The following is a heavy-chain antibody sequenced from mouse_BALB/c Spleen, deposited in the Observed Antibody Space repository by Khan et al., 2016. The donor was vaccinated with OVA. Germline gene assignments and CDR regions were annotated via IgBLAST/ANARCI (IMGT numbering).Heavy chain of an antibody. V-gene: IGHV1-19*01. CDR1: GYTFTDYY. Sequence: EVQLQQSGPELVKPGASVRMSCSASGYTFTDYYMKWMKQSHGKSLEWIGDINPYNGDTFYNQKFKGKATLTVDKSSGTAYMQLNSLTSEDSAVYYCARGLFDVWGAGTTVTVSS. CDR3: ARGLFDV. J-gene: IGHJ1*01. CDR2: INPYNGDT.